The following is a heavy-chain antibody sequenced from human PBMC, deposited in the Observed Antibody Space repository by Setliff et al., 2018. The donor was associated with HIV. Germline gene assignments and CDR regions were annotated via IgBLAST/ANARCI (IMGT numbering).Heavy chain of an antibody. J-gene: IGHJ5*02. D-gene: IGHD5-12*01. V-gene: IGHV4-39*01. CDR1: GASIFTSTYY. CDR3: ARLGRPYSGQGWFDP. Sequence: LSLTCSVSGASIFTSTYYWGWIRQPPGKRLEWVGSIYYSGNTYYNPSLKSRVTISVDTSKNQFFLNLSSVTATDSAVYYCARLGRPYSGQGWFDPWGQETLVTVSS. CDR2: IYYSGNT.